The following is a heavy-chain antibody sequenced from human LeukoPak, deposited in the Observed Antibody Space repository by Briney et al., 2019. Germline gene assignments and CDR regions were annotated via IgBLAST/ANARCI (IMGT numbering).Heavy chain of an antibody. CDR2: INHSGST. D-gene: IGHD3-16*01. J-gene: IGHJ4*02. CDR3: VGARIGSVPDY. V-gene: IGHV4-34*01. Sequence: SETLSLTCAVYGVSFSGYYWSWIRQPPGKGLEWIGEINHSGSTNYNPSLKSRVTISVDTSKNQFSLKLSSVTAADTAVYYCVGARIGSVPDYWGQGTLVTVSS. CDR1: GVSFSGYY.